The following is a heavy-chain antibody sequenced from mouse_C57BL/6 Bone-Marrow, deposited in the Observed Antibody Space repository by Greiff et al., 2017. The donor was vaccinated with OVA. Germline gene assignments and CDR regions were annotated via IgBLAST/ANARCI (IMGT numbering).Heavy chain of an antibody. Sequence: EVKVEESGGGLVKPGGSLKLSCAASGFTFSSYAMSWVRQTPEKRLEWVATISDGGSYTYYPDNVKGRFTISRDNAKNNLYLQMSHLKSEDTAMYYCARDRDYSYYAMDYWGQGTSVTVSS. CDR3: ARDRDYSYYAMDY. V-gene: IGHV5-4*01. CDR2: ISDGGSYT. D-gene: IGHD1-1*01. J-gene: IGHJ4*01. CDR1: GFTFSSYA.